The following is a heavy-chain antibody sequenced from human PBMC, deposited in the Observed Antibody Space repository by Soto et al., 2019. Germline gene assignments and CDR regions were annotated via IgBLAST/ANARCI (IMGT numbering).Heavy chain of an antibody. CDR2: IYPGDSDT. CDR3: ARLKRDTATELYAGGMDV. V-gene: IGHV5-51*01. Sequence: PGESLKISCKGSGYSFTSYWIGWVRQMPGKGLEWMGIIYPGDSDTRYSPSFQGQVTISADKSISTAYLQWSSLKASDTAMYYCARLKRDTATELYAGGMDVWGQGTTVTVSS. D-gene: IGHD5-18*01. CDR1: GYSFTSYW. J-gene: IGHJ6*02.